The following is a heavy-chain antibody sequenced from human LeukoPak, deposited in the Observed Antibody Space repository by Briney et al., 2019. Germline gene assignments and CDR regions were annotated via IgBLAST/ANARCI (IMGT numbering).Heavy chain of an antibody. CDR1: GFTVITND. CDR3: ARGVEPLAANTLAY. D-gene: IGHD1-14*01. J-gene: IGHJ4*02. CDR2: LYSDGNS. V-gene: IGHV3-53*01. Sequence: GGSLRLSCAASGFTVITNDMTWVRQAPGKGLEWVSVLYSDGNSKYADSVQGRFTISRDNSKNTLYLEMNSLSPDDTAVYYCARGVEPLAANTLAYWGQGTLVTVSS.